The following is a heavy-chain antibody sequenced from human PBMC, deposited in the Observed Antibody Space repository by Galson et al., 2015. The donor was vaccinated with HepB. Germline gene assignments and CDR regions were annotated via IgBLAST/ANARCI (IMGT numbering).Heavy chain of an antibody. J-gene: IGHJ4*02. Sequence: CAISGDSVSSKNVAWNWIRQSTSRGLEWLGRAYYRSKWYSDYAVSVKSRITINPDTSKNQFSLQLNSVTPEDTAVYYCARDGPGLHSDNWGQGTLVPVSS. D-gene: IGHD1-14*01. CDR2: AYYRSKWYS. CDR1: GDSVSSKNVA. CDR3: ARDGPGLHSDN. V-gene: IGHV6-1*01.